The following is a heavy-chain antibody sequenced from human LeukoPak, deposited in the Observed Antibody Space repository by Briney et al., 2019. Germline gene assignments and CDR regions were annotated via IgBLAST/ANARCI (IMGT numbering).Heavy chain of an antibody. V-gene: IGHV4-39*01. J-gene: IGHJ5*02. CDR2: IYYSGST. CDR3: ARHEYSGSYYGLSWFDP. CDR1: GGSISSSGYY. Sequence: SETQSLTCTVSGGSISSSGYYWGWIRQPPGKGLEWIASIYYSGSTYYNPSLKSRVTISVDTPKNQLSLKLSSPTAADTAVYYCARHEYSGSYYGLSWFDPWGQGTLVTVSS. D-gene: IGHD1-26*01.